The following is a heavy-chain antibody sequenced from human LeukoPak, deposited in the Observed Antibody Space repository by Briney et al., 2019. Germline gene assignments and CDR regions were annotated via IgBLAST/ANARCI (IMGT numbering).Heavy chain of an antibody. CDR2: INESGNT. V-gene: IGHV4-34*01. J-gene: IGHJ5*02. Sequence: SETLSLTCPVYGGSFGGYYWSWVRQPPGKGLEWIGQINESGNTNYSPSLKSRVSMSVDTSKKQFSLKLSSVTAADTAVYYCARASAYSISSGVNLWGQGSLVTVSS. CDR3: ARASAYSISSGVNL. CDR1: GGSFGGYY. D-gene: IGHD6-6*01.